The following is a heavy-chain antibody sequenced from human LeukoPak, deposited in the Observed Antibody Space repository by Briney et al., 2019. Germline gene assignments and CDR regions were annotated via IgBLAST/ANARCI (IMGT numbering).Heavy chain of an antibody. CDR1: GGSFSGYY. D-gene: IGHD3-3*01. CDR3: ARVSGYDFWSGYNNWFDP. V-gene: IGHV4-34*01. Sequence: SETLSLTCAVYGGSFSGYYWSWIRQPPGKGLEWIGEINHSGSTNYNPSLKSRVTISVDTSKNQFSLKLSSVTAADTAVYYCARVSGYDFWSGYNNWFDPWGQGTLVTVSS. CDR2: INHSGST. J-gene: IGHJ5*02.